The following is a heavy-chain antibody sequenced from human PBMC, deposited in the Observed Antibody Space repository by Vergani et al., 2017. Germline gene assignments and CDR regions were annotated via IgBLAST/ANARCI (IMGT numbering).Heavy chain of an antibody. D-gene: IGHD3-9*01. CDR1: GYTFRDTH. Sequence: EVQLVQSGAEVKKPGATVKISSKVSGYTFRDTHMHWVQQAPGQGLEWVGLIDPDDGKTIYAEKFQGRVTITADTSRDTAYMELSSLRSEDTAVYYCTKTSGDGDILSGDYSYGMDDWGQGTTVTVSS. V-gene: IGHV1-69-2*01. J-gene: IGHJ6*02. CDR2: IDPDDGKT. CDR3: TKTSGDGDILSGDYSYGMDD.